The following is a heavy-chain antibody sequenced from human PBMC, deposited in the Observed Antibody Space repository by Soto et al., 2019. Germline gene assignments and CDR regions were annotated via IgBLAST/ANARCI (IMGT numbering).Heavy chain of an antibody. D-gene: IGHD1-26*01. Sequence: SVKVSCKASGGAFSSYAISWVRQAPGQGLEWMGGIIPIFGTANYAQKFQGRVTITADESTSTAYMELSSLRSEDTAVYYCARVGPLVGATAMGYYYYGMDVWGQGTTVTVSS. V-gene: IGHV1-69*13. J-gene: IGHJ6*02. CDR3: ARVGPLVGATAMGYYYYGMDV. CDR1: GGAFSSYA. CDR2: IIPIFGTA.